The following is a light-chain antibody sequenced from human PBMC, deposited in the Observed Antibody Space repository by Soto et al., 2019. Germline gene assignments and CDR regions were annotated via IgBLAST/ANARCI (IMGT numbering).Light chain of an antibody. CDR2: DAS. CDR1: EDINDW. CDR3: QQYKSRRT. V-gene: IGKV1-5*01. Sequence: DIHMTQAPSSVSASIGVFVTITCRASEDINDWVAWYQQKPGNAPKFLIYDASTLQSGVPSRFSGSGSGTEFTLTISSLQTDDSATYYCQQYKSRRTFGQGTKVDIK. J-gene: IGKJ1*01.